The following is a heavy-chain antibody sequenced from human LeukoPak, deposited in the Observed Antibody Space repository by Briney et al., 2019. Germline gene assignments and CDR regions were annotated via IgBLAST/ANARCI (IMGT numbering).Heavy chain of an antibody. V-gene: IGHV1-8*01. CDR3: ASARTYCGGDCYSSDAFDI. CDR1: GYTFTSYD. J-gene: IGHJ3*02. CDR2: MNPNSGNT. D-gene: IGHD2-21*02. Sequence: GASVKVSCKASGYTFTSYDINWVRQATGQGLEWMGWMNPNSGNTGYAQKFQGRVTMTRNTSISTAYMELSSLRSEDTAVYYCASARTYCGGDCYSSDAFDIWGQGTMVTVSS.